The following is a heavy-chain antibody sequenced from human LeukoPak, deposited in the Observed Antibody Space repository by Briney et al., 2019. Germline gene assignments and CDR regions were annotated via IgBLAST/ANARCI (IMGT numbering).Heavy chain of an antibody. J-gene: IGHJ6*02. Sequence: SETLSLTCIVSGRSISRSSYYWCWIRQPPGKGPEWIGEINHSGSTNYNPSLKSRVTISVDTSKNQFSLKLSSVTAADTAVYYCAREEAYYDILAAYGMDVWGQGTTVTVSS. CDR1: GRSISRSSYY. CDR2: INHSGST. D-gene: IGHD3-9*01. CDR3: AREEAYYDILAAYGMDV. V-gene: IGHV4-39*07.